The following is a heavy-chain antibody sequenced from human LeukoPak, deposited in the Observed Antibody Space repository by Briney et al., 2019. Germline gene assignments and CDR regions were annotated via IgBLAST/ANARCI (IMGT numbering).Heavy chain of an antibody. CDR3: TTAPYGDYDY. Sequence: GGSLRLSCAGSGFTFSNYGMSWVRQAPGKGLEWVGRIKSRTAGGTTDYAAPVKGRFTISRDDSKNTLYLQMNSLKTEDAAVYYCTTAPYGDYDYWGQGTLVTVSS. D-gene: IGHD4-17*01. CDR1: GFTFSNYG. V-gene: IGHV3-15*01. CDR2: IKSRTAGGTT. J-gene: IGHJ4*02.